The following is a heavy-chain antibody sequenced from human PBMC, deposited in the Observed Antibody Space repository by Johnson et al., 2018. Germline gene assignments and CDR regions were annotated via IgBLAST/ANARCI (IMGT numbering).Heavy chain of an antibody. CDR1: GFTFSRDP. D-gene: IGHD6-19*01. Sequence: QVQLVESGGGVVQPGRSLRLSCAASGFTFSRDPLHWVRQSPGKGLEWVAVIFHDGIKKYYADSVKGRFTISRDNSKNTLYLQMNSLRAGDTAMYYCARGYSSGLDAFDIWGQGTTVTVSS. J-gene: IGHJ3*02. CDR3: ARGYSSGLDAFDI. CDR2: IFHDGIKK. V-gene: IGHV3-30-3*01.